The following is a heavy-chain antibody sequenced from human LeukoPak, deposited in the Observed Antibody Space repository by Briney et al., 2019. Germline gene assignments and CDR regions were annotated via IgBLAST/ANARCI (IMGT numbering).Heavy chain of an antibody. J-gene: IGHJ4*02. Sequence: SETLSLTCTVSGGSISSSSDYWGWIRQAPGKGLEWIGSIYYHENTYYNPSLKSRFTISVDTSKNQFSLKLSSVTAADTAVYYCVNYYDSSDYQQPNHFDYWGQGTLVTVSS. V-gene: IGHV4-39*01. D-gene: IGHD3-22*01. CDR3: VNYYDSSDYQQPNHFDY. CDR1: GGSISSSSDY. CDR2: IYYHENT.